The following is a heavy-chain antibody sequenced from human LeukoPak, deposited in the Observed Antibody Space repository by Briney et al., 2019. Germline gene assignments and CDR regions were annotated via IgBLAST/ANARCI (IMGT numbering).Heavy chain of an antibody. J-gene: IGHJ4*02. Sequence: SVTVSCKASGGTFNSYSISWVRQAPGQGLESMGRIIPVLGTADYAQKFQGRVTITADRSTTTAYLELSSLISEDTAVYYCARDLSGSNWYSDYWGQGTLVTASS. D-gene: IGHD6-13*01. CDR1: GGTFNSYS. CDR3: ARDLSGSNWYSDY. CDR2: IIPVLGTA. V-gene: IGHV1-69*08.